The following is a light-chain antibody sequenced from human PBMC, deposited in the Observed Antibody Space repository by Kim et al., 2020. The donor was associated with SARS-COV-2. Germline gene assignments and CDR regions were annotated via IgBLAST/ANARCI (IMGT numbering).Light chain of an antibody. Sequence: EIVLTQSPGTLSLSPGERATLSCRASQSVSSNYLAWYQRKPGQAPRLLIYGASSRATGIPDRFSGSGSGTDFTLTISRLEPEDFAVYYCQQYGSLITFGQGTRLEIK. J-gene: IGKJ5*01. V-gene: IGKV3-20*01. CDR3: QQYGSLIT. CDR1: QSVSSNY. CDR2: GAS.